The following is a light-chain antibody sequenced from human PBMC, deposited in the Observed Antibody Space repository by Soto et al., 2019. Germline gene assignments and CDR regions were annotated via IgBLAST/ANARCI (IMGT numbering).Light chain of an antibody. Sequence: AIQLTQSPSSLSVSVGDRITLTCRASQGISSALAWYRQKPGKSPRLLIYDASSLENGVPSRFTGSGSGTDFTLTISTLQPEDFATYYCQQFNSYPLTFGGGTKVEIK. CDR2: DAS. V-gene: IGKV1-13*02. CDR3: QQFNSYPLT. CDR1: QGISSA. J-gene: IGKJ4*01.